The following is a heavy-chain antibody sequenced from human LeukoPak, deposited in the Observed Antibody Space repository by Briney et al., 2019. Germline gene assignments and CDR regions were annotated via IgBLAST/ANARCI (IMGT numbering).Heavy chain of an antibody. D-gene: IGHD4-11*01. V-gene: IGHV3-21*01. J-gene: IGHJ1*01. Sequence: PGGSLRLSCAASGFTFSSYSMNWVRQAPGKGLEWVSSISSSSSYIYYADSVKGRFTISRDNAKNSLYLQMNSLRAEDTAVYYCATYSTRNAREFQSWGQGTLVTVSS. CDR1: GFTFSSYS. CDR3: ATYSTRNAREFQS. CDR2: ISSSSSYI.